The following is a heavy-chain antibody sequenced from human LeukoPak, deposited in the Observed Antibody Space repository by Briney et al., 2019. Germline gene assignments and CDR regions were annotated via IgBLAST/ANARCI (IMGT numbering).Heavy chain of an antibody. CDR2: MNPNSGNT. D-gene: IGHD1-7*01. V-gene: IGHV1-8*01. J-gene: IGHJ4*02. CDR1: GYTFTSYD. Sequence: ASVKVSCKASGYTFTSYDINWVRQATGQGLEWMGWMNPNSGNTGYAQKFQGRVTMTRNTSISTAYMELRSLRSDDTAVYYCARDSRYKTGTTAYWGQGTLVTVSS. CDR3: ARDSRYKTGTTAY.